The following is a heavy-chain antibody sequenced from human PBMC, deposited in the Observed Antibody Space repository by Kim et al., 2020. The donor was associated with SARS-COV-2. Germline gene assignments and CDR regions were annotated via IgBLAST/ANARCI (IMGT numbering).Heavy chain of an antibody. Sequence: GGSLRLSCAASGFTFSSYAMSWVRQAPGKGLEWVSAISGSGGSTYYADSVKGRFTISRDNSKNTLYLQMNSLRAEDTAVYYCAKDLLSGQLETYNRDYYYGMDVWGQGTTVTVSS. J-gene: IGHJ6*02. D-gene: IGHD6-13*01. V-gene: IGHV3-23*01. CDR1: GFTFSSYA. CDR3: AKDLLSGQLETYNRDYYYGMDV. CDR2: ISGSGGST.